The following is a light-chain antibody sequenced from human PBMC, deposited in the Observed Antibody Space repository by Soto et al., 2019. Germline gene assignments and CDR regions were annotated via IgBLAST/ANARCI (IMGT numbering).Light chain of an antibody. V-gene: IGKV3-20*01. CDR2: GAS. J-gene: IGKJ2*01. CDR1: QSVGSSY. Sequence: RSAGAVSLSTGERATLSCRASQSVGSSYLAWYQQKPGQPPRLLIYGASSRATGIPDRFSGSGPGTDFTLTISRLEPEDFAVYYCQQYGSSPYTFAQGTKV. CDR3: QQYGSSPYT.